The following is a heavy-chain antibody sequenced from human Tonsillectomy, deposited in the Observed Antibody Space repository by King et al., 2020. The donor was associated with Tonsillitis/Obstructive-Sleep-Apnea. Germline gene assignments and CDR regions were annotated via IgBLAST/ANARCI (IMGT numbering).Heavy chain of an antibody. CDR2: INPNSGGT. CDR1: GYTFTGYY. J-gene: IGHJ4*02. Sequence: QLVQSGAEVKKPGASVKVSCKASGYTFTGYYMHWVRQAPGQGLEWMGRINPNSGGTNYAQKFQGRVTMTRDTSISTAYMELSRLGSDDTAVYYCARVGYCSSTSCYVPFDYWGQGTLVTVSS. D-gene: IGHD2-2*01. V-gene: IGHV1-2*06. CDR3: ARVGYCSSTSCYVPFDY.